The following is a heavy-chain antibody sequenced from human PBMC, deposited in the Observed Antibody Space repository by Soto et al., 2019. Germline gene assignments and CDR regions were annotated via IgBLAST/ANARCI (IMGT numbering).Heavy chain of an antibody. CDR2: IIPLLDIT. Sequence: QVQLVQSGAEVKKPGSSVKVSCKASGGAFTNDIITWVRQAPGQGLEWMGRIIPLLDITNYAQKFQGRVTITADKSTSTGYMELNSLISEDTAVYYCARDSPIGSTFSGYDAIDSWGQGTLVTVSS. CDR1: GGAFTNDI. CDR3: ARDSPIGSTFSGYDAIDS. D-gene: IGHD5-12*01. V-gene: IGHV1-69*08. J-gene: IGHJ4*02.